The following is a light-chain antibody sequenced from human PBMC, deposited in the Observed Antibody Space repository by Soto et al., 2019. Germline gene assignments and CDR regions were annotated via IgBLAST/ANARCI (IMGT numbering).Light chain of an antibody. CDR2: DAS. CDR3: QQRSNWPPIT. J-gene: IGKJ5*01. Sequence: EIVLTQSPGTLSLSPGERATLSCRASQSVSSYLACDQQKPGQAPRLLIYDASNRATGIPARFSGSGSGTDFTLTISSLEPEDFAVYYCQQRSNWPPITFGQGTRLEI. CDR1: QSVSSY. V-gene: IGKV3-11*01.